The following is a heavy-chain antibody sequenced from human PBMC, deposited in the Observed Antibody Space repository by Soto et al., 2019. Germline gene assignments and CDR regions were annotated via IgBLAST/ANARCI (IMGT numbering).Heavy chain of an antibody. J-gene: IGHJ4*02. CDR2: IYYSGST. Sequence: SETLSLTCTVAGGSISSYYWSWIRQPPGKGLEWIGYIYYSGSTNYNPSLKSRVTISVDTPKNQISLKLSSVTAADTAVYYCARSGRGSSAGFDYWGQGTLVTVSS. D-gene: IGHD3-16*01. CDR1: GGSISSYY. V-gene: IGHV4-59*01. CDR3: ARSGRGSSAGFDY.